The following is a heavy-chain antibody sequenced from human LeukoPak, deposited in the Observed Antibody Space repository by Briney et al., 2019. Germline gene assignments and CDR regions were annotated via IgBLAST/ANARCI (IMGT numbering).Heavy chain of an antibody. V-gene: IGHV4-34*01. CDR2: ISQSGST. Sequence: SETLSLTCGVSGGSFSFYYWSWIRQPPGKGLEWIGEISQSGSTNYNPSLKSRVNISLDTTENQFSLKLSSVTAADTAVYYCARALGAFDIWGQGTMVTVSS. CDR1: GGSFSFYY. J-gene: IGHJ3*02. CDR3: ARALGAFDI.